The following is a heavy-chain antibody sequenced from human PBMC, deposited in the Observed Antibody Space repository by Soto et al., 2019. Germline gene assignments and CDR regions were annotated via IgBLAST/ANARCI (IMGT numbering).Heavy chain of an antibody. V-gene: IGHV1-8*01. CDR3: EVTTGY. J-gene: IGHJ4*02. D-gene: IGHD2-21*02. Sequence: QVQVVQSRAEVKRPGASVRVSCKASGYTFTDYDINWVRQATGQGLEWMGWMSPDSGNTGYAQQFQGRVTMTRNTSISTAYMELSSLRSEDTAVYYCEVTTGYWGQGTTVTVSS. CDR1: GYTFTDYD. CDR2: MSPDSGNT.